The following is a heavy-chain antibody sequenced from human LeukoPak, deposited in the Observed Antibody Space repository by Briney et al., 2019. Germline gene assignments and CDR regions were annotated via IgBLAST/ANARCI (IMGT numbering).Heavy chain of an antibody. CDR2: IRYDGSNK. CDR3: AKGDYGSGSYSLDY. CDR1: GFTFSSYG. V-gene: IGHV3-30*02. J-gene: IGHJ4*02. Sequence: GGSLRLSCAASGFTFSSYGMHWVRQAPGKGLEWVAFIRYDGSNKYYADSVKGRFTISRDNSKNTLYLQMNSLRAEDTAVYYSAKGDYGSGSYSLDYWGQGTLVTVSS. D-gene: IGHD3-10*01.